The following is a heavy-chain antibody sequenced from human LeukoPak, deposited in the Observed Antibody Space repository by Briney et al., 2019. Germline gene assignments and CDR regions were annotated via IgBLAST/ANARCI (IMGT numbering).Heavy chain of an antibody. J-gene: IGHJ4*02. D-gene: IGHD5-12*01. V-gene: IGHV4-34*01. Sequence: PSETLSLTCAVSGVSLNDYYWTWIRQSPGTGLQWIAEISHTGSIHYNPSLKSRLTISVDTSKNQFSLKLSSVTAADTAVYYCARRRIVATIDYWGQGTLVTVSS. CDR1: GVSLNDYY. CDR2: ISHTGSI. CDR3: ARRRIVATIDY.